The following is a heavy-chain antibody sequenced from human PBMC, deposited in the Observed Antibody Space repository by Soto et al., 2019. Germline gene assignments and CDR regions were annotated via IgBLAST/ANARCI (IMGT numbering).Heavy chain of an antibody. CDR1: GYTLTELS. CDR3: ATALTKGGVIVPTTYFDY. D-gene: IGHD3-16*02. Sequence: ASVKVSCKVSGYTLTELSMHWVRQAPGKGLEWMGGFDPENGETIYAQKFQGRVTMTEDTSTDTAYMELSSLRSEDTAVYYCATALTKGGVIVPTTYFDYWGQGTLVTVSS. V-gene: IGHV1-24*01. CDR2: FDPENGET. J-gene: IGHJ4*02.